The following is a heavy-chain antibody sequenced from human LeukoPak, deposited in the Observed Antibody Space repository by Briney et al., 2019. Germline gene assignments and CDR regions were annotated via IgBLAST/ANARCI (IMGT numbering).Heavy chain of an antibody. CDR2: ISGSGGST. CDR1: GFTFSSYG. Sequence: PGGALRLSCAASGFTFSSYGMSWVRQAPGKGLEWVSAISGSGGSTYYADSVKGRFTISRDNAKNSLYLQMNSLRAKDTAVYYCARDYGGSSPFDYWGQGTLVTVSS. J-gene: IGHJ4*02. V-gene: IGHV3-23*01. CDR3: ARDYGGSSPFDY. D-gene: IGHD4-23*01.